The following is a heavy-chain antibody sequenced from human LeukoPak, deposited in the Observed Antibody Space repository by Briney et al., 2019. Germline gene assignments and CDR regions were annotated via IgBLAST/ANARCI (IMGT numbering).Heavy chain of an antibody. J-gene: IGHJ4*02. Sequence: ASVKVSCKASGYTFTGYYMHWVRQAPGQGLEWMGWINPNSGGTNYAQKFQGRVTMTRDTSISTAYMELSRLRSDDTAVYYCARDHGSGWYSYLDDWGQGTLVTVSS. V-gene: IGHV1-2*02. CDR2: INPNSGGT. CDR1: GYTFTGYY. CDR3: ARDHGSGWYSYLDD. D-gene: IGHD6-19*01.